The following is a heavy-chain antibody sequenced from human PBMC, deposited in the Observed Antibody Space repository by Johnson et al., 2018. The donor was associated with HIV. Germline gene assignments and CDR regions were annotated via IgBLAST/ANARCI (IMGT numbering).Heavy chain of an antibody. D-gene: IGHD3-22*01. CDR3: AKKRGYDSSGHDAFDI. Sequence: QLVESGGGLVQPGRSLRLSCAASGFTFDDYAMHWVRQAPGKGLEWVSGISWNSGSIGYADSVKGRFTISRDNAKNSLYLQMNSLRAEDTALYYCAKKRGYDSSGHDAFDIWGQGTMVTVSS. V-gene: IGHV3-9*01. J-gene: IGHJ3*02. CDR2: ISWNSGSI. CDR1: GFTFDDYA.